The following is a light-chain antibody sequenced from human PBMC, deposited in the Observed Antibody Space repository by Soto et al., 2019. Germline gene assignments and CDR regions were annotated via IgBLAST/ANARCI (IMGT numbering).Light chain of an antibody. CDR3: QSYDSSLSGYV. CDR1: SSDIGAGYD. J-gene: IGLJ1*01. Sequence: QSVLTQPPSVSGAPGQRVTISCTGGSSDIGAGYDVHWYQQLPGTAPKLLIYANINRPSGVPDRFSGSKSGTSASLAITGLQAEDEADYYCQSYDSSLSGYVFGTGTKVTVL. V-gene: IGLV1-40*01. CDR2: ANI.